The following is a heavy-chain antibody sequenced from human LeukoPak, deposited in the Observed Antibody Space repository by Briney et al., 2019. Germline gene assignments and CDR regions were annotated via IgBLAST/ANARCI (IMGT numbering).Heavy chain of an antibody. D-gene: IGHD3-22*01. CDR1: GFTFSSYS. CDR3: ARESYDSSGYSKYYFDY. J-gene: IGHJ4*02. V-gene: IGHV3-21*01. CDR2: ISSSSSHT. Sequence: GGSLRLSCAASGFTFSSYSMNWVRQAPGKGLEWVSSISSSSSHTYYADSLRGRFTISRDNAKNSLYLQMNSLRAEDTAVYHCARESYDSSGYSKYYFDYWGQGTLVTVSS.